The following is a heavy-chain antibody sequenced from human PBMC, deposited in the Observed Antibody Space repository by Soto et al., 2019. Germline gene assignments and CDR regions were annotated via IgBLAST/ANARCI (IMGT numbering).Heavy chain of an antibody. CDR2: INPNSGGT. Sequence: ASVKVSCKASGYTFTGYYMHWVRQAPGQGLEWMGWINPNSGGTNYAQKFQGWVTMTRDTSISTAYMELSRLRSDDTAVYYCARDAAAGNHPFDYWGQGTLVTVSS. V-gene: IGHV1-2*04. CDR1: GYTFTGYY. D-gene: IGHD6-13*01. CDR3: ARDAAAGNHPFDY. J-gene: IGHJ4*02.